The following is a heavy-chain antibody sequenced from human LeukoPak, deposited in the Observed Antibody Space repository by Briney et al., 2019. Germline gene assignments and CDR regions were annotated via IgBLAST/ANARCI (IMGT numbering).Heavy chain of an antibody. CDR3: ARTGTTKGYWFDP. D-gene: IGHD1-7*01. CDR2: ISAYNGNT. V-gene: IGHV1-18*01. CDR1: GYTFTSYG. J-gene: IGHJ5*02. Sequence: ASVKVSCKASGYTFTSYGISWVRQAPGQGLEWMGWISAYNGNTNYAQKFQGRVTMTRDMSTSTVYMELSSLRSEDTAVYYCARTGTTKGYWFDPWGQGTLVTVSS.